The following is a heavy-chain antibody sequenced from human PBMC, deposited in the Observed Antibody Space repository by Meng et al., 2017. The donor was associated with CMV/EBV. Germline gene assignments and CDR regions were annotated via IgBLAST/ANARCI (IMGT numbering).Heavy chain of an antibody. Sequence: GESLKISCAASGFTFSDYTMNWVRQAPGKGLEWVSSISSDSGYRYYADSVRGRFTISRDNADYSLYLQLNNLGAEDTAVYYCTRGDFDFWTGRIFDKWGQGTLVTVSS. J-gene: IGHJ4*02. CDR2: ISSDSGYR. V-gene: IGHV3-21*01. CDR1: GFTFSDYT. CDR3: TRGDFDFWTGRIFDK. D-gene: IGHD3/OR15-3a*01.